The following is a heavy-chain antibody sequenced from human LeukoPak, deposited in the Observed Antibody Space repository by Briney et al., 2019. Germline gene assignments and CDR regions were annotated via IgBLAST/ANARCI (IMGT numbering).Heavy chain of an antibody. CDR2: INHSGST. Sequence: PSETLSLTCAVYGGSFSGYYWSWIRQPPGKGLEWIGEINHSGSTNYNPSLKSRVTISVDTSKNQFSLKLSSATAADTAVYYCAGVFRYVWGSYRYTPWGQGTLVTVSS. J-gene: IGHJ5*02. V-gene: IGHV4-34*01. CDR1: GGSFSGYY. CDR3: AGVFRYVWGSYRYTP. D-gene: IGHD3-16*02.